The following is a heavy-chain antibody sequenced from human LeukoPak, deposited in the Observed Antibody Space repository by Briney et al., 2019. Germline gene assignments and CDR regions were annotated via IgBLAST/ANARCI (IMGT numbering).Heavy chain of an antibody. J-gene: IGHJ4*02. Sequence: GGPLRLSCAASGFTVSSNEMSWVRQAPGKGLEWVSSISGGSTYYADSRKGRFTISRDNSKNTLHLQMNSLRAEDTAVYYSNRSGYCSSTSCSDYWGQGTLVTVSS. D-gene: IGHD2-2*01. CDR2: ISGGST. V-gene: IGHV3-38-3*01. CDR1: GFTVSSNE. CDR3: NRSGYCSSTSCSDY.